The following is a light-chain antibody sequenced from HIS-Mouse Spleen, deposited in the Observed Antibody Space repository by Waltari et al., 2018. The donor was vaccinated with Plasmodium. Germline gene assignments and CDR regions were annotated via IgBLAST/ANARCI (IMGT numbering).Light chain of an antibody. Sequence: EIVMTQSPATLSVSPGERATLSCRASQSVSSNLAWYQQKPGQAPRLLVYGASTRATGIPARFSGSRSGTEFTLTISSLQSEDFAVYYWQQYNNWSFTFGPGTKVDIK. J-gene: IGKJ3*01. CDR3: QQYNNWSFT. CDR2: GAS. CDR1: QSVSSN. V-gene: IGKV3-15*01.